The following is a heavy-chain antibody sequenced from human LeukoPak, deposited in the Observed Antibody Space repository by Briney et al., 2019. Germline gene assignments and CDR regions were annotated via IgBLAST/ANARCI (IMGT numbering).Heavy chain of an antibody. CDR1: GFTFSSYG. D-gene: IGHD3-10*01. J-gene: IGHJ4*02. Sequence: GGSLRLSCAASGFTFSSYGMHWVRQAPGKGLEWVAVISYDGSNKYYADSVKGRFTISRDNSKNTLYLQMNSLRAEDTAVYYCAKDRRRFYYYGSGSYHKNYFDYWGQGTLVTVSS. CDR2: ISYDGSNK. CDR3: AKDRRRFYYYGSGSYHKNYFDY. V-gene: IGHV3-30*18.